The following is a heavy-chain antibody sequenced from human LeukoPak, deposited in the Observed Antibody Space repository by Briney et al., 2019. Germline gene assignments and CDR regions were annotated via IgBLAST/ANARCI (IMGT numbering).Heavy chain of an antibody. CDR3: ARDPSSST. Sequence: ASETLSLTCTVSGYSISSGYYWGWIRQPPGKGLEWIGSIYHSGSTYYNPSLKSRVTISVDTSKNQFSLKLSSVTAADTAVYYCARDPSSSTWGQGTLVTVSS. D-gene: IGHD6-13*01. CDR2: IYHSGST. CDR1: GYSISSGYY. J-gene: IGHJ5*02. V-gene: IGHV4-38-2*02.